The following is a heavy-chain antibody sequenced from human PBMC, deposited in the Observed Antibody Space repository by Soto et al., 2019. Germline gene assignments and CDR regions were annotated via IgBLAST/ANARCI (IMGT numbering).Heavy chain of an antibody. Sequence: PGGSLRLSCAASGFTFSNAWMSWVRQAPGKGLEWVGRIKSKTDGGTTDYAAPVKGRFTISRDDSKNTLYLQMNSLKTEDTAVYYCTTEENYGSGWYYYGMDVWGQGTTVTVSS. J-gene: IGHJ6*02. CDR3: TTEENYGSGWYYYGMDV. CDR1: GFTFSNAW. V-gene: IGHV3-15*01. D-gene: IGHD6-19*01. CDR2: IKSKTDGGTT.